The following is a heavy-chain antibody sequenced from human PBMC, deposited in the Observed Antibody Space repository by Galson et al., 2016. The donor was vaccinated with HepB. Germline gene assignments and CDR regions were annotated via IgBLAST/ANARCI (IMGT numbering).Heavy chain of an antibody. V-gene: IGHV1-69*13. J-gene: IGHJ4*02. CDR3: ARLSGYSSGWYWGYFDY. CDR2: IIPIFGTA. CDR1: GGNFSSYA. Sequence: SVKVSCKASGGNFSSYAISWVRQAPGQGLEWMGGIIPIFGTANYAQKFQGRVTITADESTSTAYMELSSLRSEDTAVYFCARLSGYSSGWYWGYFDYWGQGTLVTASS. D-gene: IGHD6-19*01.